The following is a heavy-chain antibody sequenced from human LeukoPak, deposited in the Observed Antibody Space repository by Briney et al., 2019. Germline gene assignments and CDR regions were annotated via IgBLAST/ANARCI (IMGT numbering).Heavy chain of an antibody. CDR2: IYYSGST. CDR1: GGSISSGDYY. V-gene: IGHV4-30-4*01. D-gene: IGHD5-24*01. J-gene: IGHJ4*02. CDR3: ASDTSRDGYNYDY. Sequence: SETLSLTCTVSGGSISSGDYYWTWIRQPPGKGLEWIGYIYYSGSTYYNPSLKSRVTISVDTSKNQFSLKLSSVTAADTAVYYCASDTSRDGYNYDYWGQGTLVTVSS.